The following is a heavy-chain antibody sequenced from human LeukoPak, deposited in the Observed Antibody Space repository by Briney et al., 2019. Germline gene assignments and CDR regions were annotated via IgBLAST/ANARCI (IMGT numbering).Heavy chain of an antibody. CDR1: DGSINSYY. J-gene: IGHJ6*02. V-gene: IGHV4-59*01. D-gene: IGHD1-26*01. CDR3: ARGRSGYYGMDV. CDR2: IYYNGNT. Sequence: SETLSLTCSVSDGSINSYYWNWIRRPPGKGLEWIGYIYYNGNTNYSPSLKSRVTMSVDTSKNLFSLKVSSVTAADTAVYYCARGRSGYYGMDVWGQGTTVTVSS.